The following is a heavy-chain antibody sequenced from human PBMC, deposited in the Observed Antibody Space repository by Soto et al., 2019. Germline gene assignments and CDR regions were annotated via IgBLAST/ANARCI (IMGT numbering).Heavy chain of an antibody. CDR3: ARGRYCLTGRCFPNWFDS. D-gene: IGHD7-27*01. Sequence: PSETLSLTCSVSGDSISNLDYFWAWIRQPPGQALEYIGYIYNSATTYYNPSSESRVAISVDTSKSQFPLNVTSVTAADTAVYFGARGRYCLTGRCFPNWFDSWGQGALVTVSS. CDR2: IYNSATT. V-gene: IGHV4-30-4*01. J-gene: IGHJ5*01. CDR1: GDSISNLDYF.